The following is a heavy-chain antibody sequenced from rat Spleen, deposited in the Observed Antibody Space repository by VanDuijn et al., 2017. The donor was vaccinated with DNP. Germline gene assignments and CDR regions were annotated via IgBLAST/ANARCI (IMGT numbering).Heavy chain of an antibody. D-gene: IGHD1-1*01. CDR1: GYSITSNY. V-gene: IGHV3-1*01. CDR3: ARWVRYFDY. Sequence: EVRLQESGPGLVKPSQSLSLTCSVTGYSITSNYWAWIRKFPGHKMEWMGYINYSGSTGYNPSLKSRISITRDTSKNQFFLQLNSVTTEDTATYYCARWVRYFDYWGHGVMVTVSS. J-gene: IGHJ2*01. CDR2: INYSGST.